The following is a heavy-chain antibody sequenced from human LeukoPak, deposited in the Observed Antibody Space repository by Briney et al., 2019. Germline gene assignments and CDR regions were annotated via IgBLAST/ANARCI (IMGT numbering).Heavy chain of an antibody. J-gene: IGHJ4*02. D-gene: IGHD1-7*01. Sequence: SETLSLTCTVSVGSITNYYWSWLRQPPGKGLEWIGYIHYSGSTNYNPSLKSRVTISLDTSKNQFSLRLTSVTAADTAIYYCASTEWNYARWGQGTLVTVSS. V-gene: IGHV4-59*08. CDR2: IHYSGST. CDR1: VGSITNYY. CDR3: ASTEWNYAR.